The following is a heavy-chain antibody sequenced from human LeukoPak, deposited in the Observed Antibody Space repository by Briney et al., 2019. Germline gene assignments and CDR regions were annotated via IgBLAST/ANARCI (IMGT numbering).Heavy chain of an antibody. CDR2: IYYSGST. V-gene: IGHV4-59*08. D-gene: IGHD2-2*01. Sequence: SETLSLTCTVSGGSISSYYWSWIRQPPGKGLEWIGYIYYSGSTNYNPSLKSRVTISVDTSKNQFSLKLSSVTAADTAVYHCARLVVVPAATDASYYYYMDVWGKGTTVTVSS. CDR3: ARLVVVPAATDASYYYYMDV. CDR1: GGSISSYY. J-gene: IGHJ6*03.